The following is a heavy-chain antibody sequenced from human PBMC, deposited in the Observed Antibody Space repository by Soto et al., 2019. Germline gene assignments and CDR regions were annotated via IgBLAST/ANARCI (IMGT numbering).Heavy chain of an antibody. D-gene: IGHD6-19*01. J-gene: IGHJ4*02. V-gene: IGHV3-74*03. CDR2: INSDGTST. Sequence: PGGSLRLSCAASGFTFSNYWLNWVRQVPGKGLVWVSRINSDGTSTTYADSVKGRFTISRDNAKNTLYLQMNSLRAEDTAVYYCAVNAGYNSGWYTDYFDYWGQGTRVTVSS. CDR3: AVNAGYNSGWYTDYFDY. CDR1: GFTFSNYW.